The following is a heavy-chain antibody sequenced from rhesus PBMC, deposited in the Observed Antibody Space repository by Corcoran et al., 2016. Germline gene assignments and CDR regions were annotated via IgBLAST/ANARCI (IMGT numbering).Heavy chain of an antibody. CDR2: ISNGCGST. D-gene: IGHD3-3*01. J-gene: IGHJ4*01. Sequence: EVQLVESGGGLAKPGGSLRLSGAASGSIFSDYYMDWVRQAPGKGLEWVSRISNGCGSTWYADSVKGRFTISRENAKNTLYFQMNNLRAEDTAVYYCARDRQFLDWLLFDYWGQGVLVTVSS. CDR3: ARDRQFLDWLLFDY. CDR1: GSIFSDYY. V-gene: IGHV3-178*01.